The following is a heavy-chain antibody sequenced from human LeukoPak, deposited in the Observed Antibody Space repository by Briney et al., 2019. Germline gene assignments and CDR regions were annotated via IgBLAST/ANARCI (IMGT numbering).Heavy chain of an antibody. V-gene: IGHV1-8*03. CDR3: ARTLRFLEWFIYALEPLDAFDI. CDR2: MNPNSGNT. Sequence: ASVKVSCKASGYTFTSYDINWVRQATGQGLEWMGWMNPNSGNTYYAHKVQGRVTINRNTSISTAYIELSSLRSEDTAVYYCARTLRFLEWFIYALEPLDAFDIWGQGTMVTVSS. CDR1: GYTFTSYD. J-gene: IGHJ3*02. D-gene: IGHD3-3*01.